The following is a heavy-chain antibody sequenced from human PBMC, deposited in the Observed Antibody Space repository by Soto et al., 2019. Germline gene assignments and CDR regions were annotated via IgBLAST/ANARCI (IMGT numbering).Heavy chain of an antibody. J-gene: IGHJ6*02. D-gene: IGHD4-17*01. V-gene: IGHV3-23*01. CDR1: GFTFSSYA. CDR2: ISGSGGST. CDR3: AKVLAYDYGGNGDKYYYYGMDV. Sequence: GGSLRLSCAASGFTFSSYAMSWVRQAPGKGLEWVSAISGSGGSTYYADSVKGRFTISRDNSKNTLYLQMNSLRAEDTAVYYCAKVLAYDYGGNGDKYYYYGMDVWGQGTTVTVSS.